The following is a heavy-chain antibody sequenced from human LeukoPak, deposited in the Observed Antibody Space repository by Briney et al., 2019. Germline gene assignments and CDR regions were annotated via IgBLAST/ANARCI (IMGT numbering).Heavy chain of an antibody. D-gene: IGHD3-10*01. CDR3: ARGGRFPDS. CDR2: IYASGST. V-gene: IGHV4-4*07. CDR1: GVSITNYY. Sequence: TASETLSLTCTVSGVSITNYYWSWIRQPAGKGLEWIGRIYASGSTNYNPSLKSRVTMSVDSSKNQFSLNLSSVTAADTAVYYCARGGRFPDSWGQGTLVTVSS. J-gene: IGHJ4*02.